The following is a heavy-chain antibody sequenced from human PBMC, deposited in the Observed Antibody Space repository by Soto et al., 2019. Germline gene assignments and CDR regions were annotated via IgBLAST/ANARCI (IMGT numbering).Heavy chain of an antibody. J-gene: IGHJ4*02. CDR1: GFTFSSYA. Sequence: QVQLVESGGGEVQPGTSLRLSCAASGFTFSSYAMQWVRQAPGKGLEWVAVISYDGSNKYYADSVKGRFNISRDNYKNKLDLQMNSLRTEDTAVYYCARDVSIAAAGTLLYWGQGTLVTVSS. V-gene: IGHV3-30-3*01. D-gene: IGHD6-13*01. CDR3: ARDVSIAAAGTLLY. CDR2: ISYDGSNK.